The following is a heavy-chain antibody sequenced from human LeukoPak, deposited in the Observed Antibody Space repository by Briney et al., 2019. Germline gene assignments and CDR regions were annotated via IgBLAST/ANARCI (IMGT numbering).Heavy chain of an antibody. J-gene: IGHJ4*02. Sequence: VASVTVSCKASGYTFSGYYMNWVLQAPGQGLEWMGIINPSGGSTRYAQKFQGRVTMTRDTTKNTVYIELRSLRSEDTAVYYCPRKTPSSGCACYWGQGTLVTVSS. CDR1: GYTFSGYY. CDR3: PRKTPSSGCACY. V-gene: IGHV1-46*01. CDR2: INPSGGST. D-gene: IGHD6-6*01.